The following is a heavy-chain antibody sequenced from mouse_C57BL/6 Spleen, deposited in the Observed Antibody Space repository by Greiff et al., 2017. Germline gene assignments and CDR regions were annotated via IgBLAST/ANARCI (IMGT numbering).Heavy chain of an antibody. CDR3: AREVVAPFAC. Sequence: QVQLQQPGAELVRPGTSVKLSCKASGYTFTSYWMHWVKQRPGQGLEWIGVIDPSDSYTNYNQKFKGKATLTVDTSSSTAYMQLSSLTSEDSAVYYCAREVVAPFACWCPGTLVTVSA. V-gene: IGHV1-59*01. D-gene: IGHD1-1*02. CDR1: GYTFTSYW. CDR2: IDPSDSYT. J-gene: IGHJ3*01.